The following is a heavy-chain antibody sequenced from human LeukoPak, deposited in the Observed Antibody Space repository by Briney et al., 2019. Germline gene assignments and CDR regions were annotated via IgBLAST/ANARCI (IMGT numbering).Heavy chain of an antibody. CDR2: ISYDGSNK. Sequence: GGSLRLSCAASGFTFSSYAMHWVRQAPGKGLEWVAVISYDGSNKYYADSVKGRFTISRDNSKNTLYLQMNSLRAEDTAVYYCASASKLLLPLDYWGQGTLVTVSS. CDR3: ASASKLLLPLDY. J-gene: IGHJ4*02. CDR1: GFTFSSYA. D-gene: IGHD2-15*01. V-gene: IGHV3-30-3*01.